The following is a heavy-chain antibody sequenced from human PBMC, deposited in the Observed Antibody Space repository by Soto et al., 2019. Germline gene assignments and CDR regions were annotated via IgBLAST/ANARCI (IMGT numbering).Heavy chain of an antibody. CDR2: IYYSGST. V-gene: IGHV4-59*11. D-gene: IGHD6-19*01. Sequence: PSETLSLTCTVSGGSISSHYWSWIRQPPGKGLEWIGYIYYSGSTNYNPSLKSRVTISVDTSKNQFSLKLSSVTAADTAVYYCARDLGSSGWTRSGRIWPIFDPWGQGTLVTVS. J-gene: IGHJ5*02. CDR1: GGSISSHY. CDR3: ARDLGSSGWTRSGRIWPIFDP.